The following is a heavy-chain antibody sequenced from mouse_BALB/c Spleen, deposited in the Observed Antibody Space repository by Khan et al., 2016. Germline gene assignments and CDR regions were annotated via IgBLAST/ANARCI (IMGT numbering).Heavy chain of an antibody. V-gene: IGHV5-6*01. CDR2: ISSGGSYT. J-gene: IGHJ2*01. CDR1: GFTFSSYG. CDR3: ARHDD. Sequence: EVELVESGGDLVKPGGSLKLSCAASGFTFSSYGMSWVRQTPDKRLEWVATISSGGSYTYYPDSVKGRFTISRDNAKNTLYLQMSSLKSEDTAMYYCARHDDWGQGTTLTVSS.